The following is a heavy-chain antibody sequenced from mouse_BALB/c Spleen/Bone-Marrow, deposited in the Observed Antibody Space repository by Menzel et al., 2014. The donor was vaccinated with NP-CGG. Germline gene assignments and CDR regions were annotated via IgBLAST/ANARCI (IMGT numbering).Heavy chain of an antibody. V-gene: IGHV1S135*01. CDR2: IDPYSGGS. J-gene: IGHJ4*01. D-gene: IGHD1-1*01. CDR1: GYTFTNYN. CDR3: ARRVYYDYYAMDY. Sequence: QLVESGPELVKPGASVKVSCKASGYTFTNYNMYWVKQSHGKSLEWIGYIDPYSGGSRYNQNFKGKATLTVDKSSSTAYMHLNSLTSEDSAAYYCARRVYYDYYAMDYWGQGTSVTVSS.